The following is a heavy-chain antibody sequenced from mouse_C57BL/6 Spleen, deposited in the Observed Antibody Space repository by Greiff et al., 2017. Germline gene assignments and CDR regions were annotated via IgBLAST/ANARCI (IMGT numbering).Heavy chain of an antibody. CDR1: GYTFTSYW. CDR2: IDPSDSET. V-gene: IGHV1-52*01. CDR3: ARRGVVGAMDY. Sequence: QVQLQQPGAELERPGSSVKLSCKASGYTFTSYWMHWVKQRPIQGLEWIGNIDPSDSETHYNQKFKDKATLTVDKSSSTAYMQLSSLTSEDSAVYYCARRGVVGAMDYWGQGTSVTVSS. J-gene: IGHJ4*01. D-gene: IGHD1-1*01.